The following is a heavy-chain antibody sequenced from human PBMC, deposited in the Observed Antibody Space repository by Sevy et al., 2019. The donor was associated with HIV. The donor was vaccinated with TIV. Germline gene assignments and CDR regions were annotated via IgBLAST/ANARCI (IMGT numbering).Heavy chain of an antibody. Sequence: GGSLRLSCAASGFTFDDYAMNWVRQAPGKGLEWVSLISWDGGSTYYADSVKGRFTISRDNSKNSLYLQMNSLRAEDTALYYCANYPVAAAGTGYFQHWGQGTLVTVSS. CDR3: ANYPVAAAGTGYFQH. CDR2: ISWDGGST. D-gene: IGHD6-13*01. CDR1: GFTFDDYA. J-gene: IGHJ1*01. V-gene: IGHV3-43D*03.